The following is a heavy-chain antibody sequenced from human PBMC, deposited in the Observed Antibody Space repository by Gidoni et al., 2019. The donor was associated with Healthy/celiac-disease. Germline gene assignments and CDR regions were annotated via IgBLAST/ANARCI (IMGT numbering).Heavy chain of an antibody. J-gene: IGHJ4*02. V-gene: IGHV2-5*02. CDR2: IYWDDDK. Sequence: QITLKESGPTLVKPTQTLTLTCTFSGFSLSTSGVGVGWIRQPPGKALEWLALIYWDDDKRYSPSLKSRLTITKDTSKNQVVLTMTNMDPVDTATYYCAHRRHERVGYCTNGVCYNSFDYWGQGTLVTVSS. D-gene: IGHD2-8*01. CDR3: AHRRHERVGYCTNGVCYNSFDY. CDR1: GFSLSTSGVG.